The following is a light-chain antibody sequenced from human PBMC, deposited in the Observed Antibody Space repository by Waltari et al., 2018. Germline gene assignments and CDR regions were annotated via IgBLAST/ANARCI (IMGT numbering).Light chain of an antibody. CDR3: CSYAGSYTFAV. Sequence: QSALTQPRSVSGSPGQSVTISCTGTSSDVGAYNYVSWYQQPPGKAPKLMIYEVSNRPSGISDRFSGYKSGNTAALTISGLQAEDEADYYCCSYAGSYTFAVFGTGTKVTV. CDR2: EVS. CDR1: SSDVGAYNY. V-gene: IGLV2-11*01. J-gene: IGLJ1*01.